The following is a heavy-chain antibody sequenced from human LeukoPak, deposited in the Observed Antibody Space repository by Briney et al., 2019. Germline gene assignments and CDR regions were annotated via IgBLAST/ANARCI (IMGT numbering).Heavy chain of an antibody. CDR3: ASCIAAAGERFWYGMDV. CDR1: GFTFSSYA. Sequence: GRSLRLSCAASGFTFSSYAMHWVRQAPGKGLEWVAVISYDGSNKYYADSVKGRFTISRDNSKNTLYLQMNSLRAEDTAVYYCASCIAAAGERFWYGMDVWGQGTTVTVSS. CDR2: ISYDGSNK. D-gene: IGHD6-13*01. J-gene: IGHJ6*02. V-gene: IGHV3-30-3*01.